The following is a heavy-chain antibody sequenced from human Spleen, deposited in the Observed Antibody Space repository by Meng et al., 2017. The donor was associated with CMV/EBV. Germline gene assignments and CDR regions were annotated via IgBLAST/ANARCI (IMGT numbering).Heavy chain of an antibody. D-gene: IGHD6-19*01. CDR2: ISAYNGNT. V-gene: IGHV1-18*01. J-gene: IGHJ6*02. CDR3: ARDRKSIVVAARGYYYGMDV. CDR1: GYTFTSYG. Sequence: VTVKVSCKASGYTFTSYGISWVRQAPGQGLEWMGWISAYNGNTNYAQKPQGRFTMTTDTSTSTAYMELRSLRSDDTAVYYCARDRKSIVVAARGYYYGMDVWGQGTTVTVSS.